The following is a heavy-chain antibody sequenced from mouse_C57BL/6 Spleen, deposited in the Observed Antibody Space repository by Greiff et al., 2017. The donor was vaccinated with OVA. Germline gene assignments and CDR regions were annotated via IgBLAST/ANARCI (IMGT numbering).Heavy chain of an antibody. D-gene: IGHD4-1*01. CDR2: IDPSDSYT. Sequence: QVQLQQPGAELVKPGASVKLSCKASGYTFTSYWMQWVKQRPGQGLEWIGEIDPSDSYTNYNQKFKGKATLTVDTSSSTAYMQLSSLTSEDSAVYYCARGGTGTSDYWGQGTTRTVSS. J-gene: IGHJ2*01. CDR3: ARGGTGTSDY. V-gene: IGHV1-50*01. CDR1: GYTFTSYW.